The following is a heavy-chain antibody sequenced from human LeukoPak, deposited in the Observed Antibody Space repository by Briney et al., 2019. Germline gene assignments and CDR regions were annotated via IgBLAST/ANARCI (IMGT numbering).Heavy chain of an antibody. Sequence: PGGSLRLSCAASGFTFSSYEMNWVRQAPGKGLEWVSYISSSGSTIYYADSVEGRFTISRDNAKNSLYLQMNSLRAEDTAVYYCARARWCSSTSCYFAAFDIWGQGTMVTVSS. CDR3: ARARWCSSTSCYFAAFDI. V-gene: IGHV3-48*03. D-gene: IGHD2-2*01. J-gene: IGHJ3*02. CDR1: GFTFSSYE. CDR2: ISSSGSTI.